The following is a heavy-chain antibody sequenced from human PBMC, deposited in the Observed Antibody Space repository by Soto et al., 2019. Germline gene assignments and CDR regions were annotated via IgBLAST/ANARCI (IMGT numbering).Heavy chain of an antibody. CDR1: GFPFSSYW. Sequence: EVQLVESGGGLVQPGGSLRLSCTASGFPFSSYWMSWVRQAPGKGLEWVANIKQAGSENYYVDSVKGRFTISRDNAKNSLYLQMNSLRAEDTAVYYCAREAHRLWYFDLWGRGTLVTVSS. CDR3: AREAHRLWYFDL. CDR2: IKQAGSEN. V-gene: IGHV3-7*01. J-gene: IGHJ2*01.